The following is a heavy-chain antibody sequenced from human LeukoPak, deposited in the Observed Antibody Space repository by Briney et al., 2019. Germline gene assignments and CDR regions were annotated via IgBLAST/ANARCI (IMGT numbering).Heavy chain of an antibody. CDR3: ARVPRDYYDSSGYWGVGAFDI. V-gene: IGHV4-39*07. D-gene: IGHD3-22*01. J-gene: IGHJ3*02. Sequence: SETLSLTCTVSGGSISSSSYCWGWIRQPPGKGLEWFGSIYYSGSTYYNPSLKSRVTISVDTSKYQFSLKLSSVTAADTAVYYCARVPRDYYDSSGYWGVGAFDIWGQGTMVTVSS. CDR2: IYYSGST. CDR1: GGSISSSSYC.